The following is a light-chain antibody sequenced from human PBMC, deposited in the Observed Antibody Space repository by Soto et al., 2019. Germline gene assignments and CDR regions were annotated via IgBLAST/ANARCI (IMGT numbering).Light chain of an antibody. CDR1: QSVSSN. V-gene: IGKV3-15*01. CDR2: GAS. CDR3: QQYNNWPSWM. Sequence: EIVMTQSPATLSVSPGERATLSCRASQSVSSNLAWYQQKPGQAPRLLIYGASTRATAIPARFSGSGSETEFTLTISSLQSEDSAVYYCQQYNNWPSWMFGQGTKVDIK. J-gene: IGKJ1*01.